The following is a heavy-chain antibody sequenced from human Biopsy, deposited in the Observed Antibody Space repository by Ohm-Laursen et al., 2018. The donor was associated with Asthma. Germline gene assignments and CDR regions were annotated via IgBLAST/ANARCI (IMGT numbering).Heavy chain of an antibody. CDR1: GYTFTGYY. Sequence: ASVKVSCKASGYTFTGYYMHWVRQAPGQGLEWMGRINPNSGGTNYAQKFQGRVTITADKSTSTAYMELSSLRSEDTAVYYCARGGSYSSRRYYFDYWGQGTLVTVSS. CDR3: ARGGSYSSRRYYFDY. CDR2: INPNSGGT. D-gene: IGHD1-26*01. J-gene: IGHJ4*02. V-gene: IGHV1-2*06.